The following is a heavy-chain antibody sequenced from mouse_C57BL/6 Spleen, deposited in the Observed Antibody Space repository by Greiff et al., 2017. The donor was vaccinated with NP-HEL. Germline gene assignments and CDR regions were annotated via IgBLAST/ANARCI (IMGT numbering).Heavy chain of an antibody. J-gene: IGHJ2*01. D-gene: IGHD1-1*01. CDR1: GYTFTDYN. CDR2: INPNNGGT. V-gene: IGHV1-22*01. Sequence: EVQLQQSGPELVKPGASVKMSCKASGYTFTDYNMHWVKQSHGKSLEWIGYINPNNGGTSYNQKFKGKATLTVNKSSSTAYMELRSLTAEDSAVYYCASPYYYGSSYGYWGQCTTLTVSS. CDR3: ASPYYYGSSYGY.